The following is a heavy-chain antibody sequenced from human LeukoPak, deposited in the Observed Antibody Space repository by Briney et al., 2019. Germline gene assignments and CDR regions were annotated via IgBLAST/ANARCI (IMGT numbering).Heavy chain of an antibody. CDR2: IWSDGNNK. J-gene: IGHJ4*02. Sequence: GGSLRLSCAASGFSFWHHAMHWVRQAPGKGLEWLSQIWSDGNNKYYADTVRGRFTISRDNAKNSLYLQMNSLRAKDTAIYYCVKDERDAYYDFWGQGTLVTVSS. CDR1: GFSFWHHA. D-gene: IGHD3-16*01. CDR3: VKDERDAYYDF. V-gene: IGHV3-33*03.